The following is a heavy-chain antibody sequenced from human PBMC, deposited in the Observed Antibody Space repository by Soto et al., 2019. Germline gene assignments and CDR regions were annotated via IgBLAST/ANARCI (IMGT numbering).Heavy chain of an antibody. Sequence: NPSETLSLTCTVSGGSISSGGYYWSWIRQHPGKGLEWIGYIYYSGSTYYNPSLKSRVTISVDTSKNQFSLKLSSVTAADTAVYYCARFLLYDDDSIGYDYRAQRTPVPVSS. V-gene: IGHV4-31*03. CDR1: GGSISSGGYY. CDR2: IYYSGST. D-gene: IGHD3-22*01. CDR3: ARFLLYDDDSIGYDY. J-gene: IGHJ4*02.